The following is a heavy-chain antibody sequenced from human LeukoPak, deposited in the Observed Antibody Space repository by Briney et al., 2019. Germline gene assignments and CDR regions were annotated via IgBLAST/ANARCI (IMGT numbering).Heavy chain of an antibody. CDR2: ISDSGDTT. CDR3: AKVAAVAVAYFDY. Sequence: PGGSLRLSCAASGFTFRSYTMRWVRQAPGKGLEWISAISDSGDTTDYADSVRGRFTISRDNSKNTLYLQMNSLRAEDTAVYYCAKVAAVAVAYFDYWGQGTLVTVSS. CDR1: GFTFRSYT. D-gene: IGHD6-19*01. V-gene: IGHV3-23*01. J-gene: IGHJ4*02.